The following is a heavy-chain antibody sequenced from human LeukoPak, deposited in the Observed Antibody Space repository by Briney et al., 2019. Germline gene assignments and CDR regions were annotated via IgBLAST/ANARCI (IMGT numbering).Heavy chain of an antibody. J-gene: IGHJ4*02. CDR1: GYTFTSYG. Sequence: ASVKVSCKASGYTFTSYGISWVRQAPGHGLEWMGWISGYTGNTNYAQKLQGRVTMTTYTSTSTAYRELRSLRSDDTALYYCARDTGSEVVGATLNYWGQGTLVTVSP. CDR3: ARDTGSEVVGATLNY. CDR2: ISGYTGNT. D-gene: IGHD2-15*01. V-gene: IGHV1-18*01.